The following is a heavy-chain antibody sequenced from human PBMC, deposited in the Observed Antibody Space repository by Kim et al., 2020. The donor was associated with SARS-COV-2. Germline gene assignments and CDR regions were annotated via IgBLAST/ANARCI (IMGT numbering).Heavy chain of an antibody. J-gene: IGHJ6*02. V-gene: IGHV3-23*02. Sequence: SGKGRCTISRDNSKNTLYLQMNSLRAEDTAVYYCEKGVVVKASYYYGMDVWGQGTTVTVSS. D-gene: IGHD2-15*01. CDR3: EKGVVVKASYYYGMDV.